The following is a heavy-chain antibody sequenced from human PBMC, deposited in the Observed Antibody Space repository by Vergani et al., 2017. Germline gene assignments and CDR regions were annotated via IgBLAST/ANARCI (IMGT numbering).Heavy chain of an antibody. D-gene: IGHD2-2*01. CDR1: GFTFSSYA. CDR2: IRYDGSNK. Sequence: VQLLESGGGLVQPGGSLRLSCAASGFTFSSYAMSWVRQAPGKGLEWVAFIRYDGSNKYYADSVKGRFTISRDNSKNTLYLQMNSLRAEDTAVYYCAKDPARFVPAAGYYFDYWGQGTLVTVSS. J-gene: IGHJ4*02. V-gene: IGHV3-30*02. CDR3: AKDPARFVPAAGYYFDY.